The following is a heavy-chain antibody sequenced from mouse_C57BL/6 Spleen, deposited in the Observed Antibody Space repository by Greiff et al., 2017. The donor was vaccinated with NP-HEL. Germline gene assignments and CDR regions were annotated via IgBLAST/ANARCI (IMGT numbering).Heavy chain of an antibody. V-gene: IGHV1-55*01. J-gene: IGHJ3*01. CDR1: GYTFTSYW. CDR3: ARYPSYYSNGGFAY. CDR2: IYPGSGST. D-gene: IGHD2-5*01. Sequence: QVQLQQPGAELVKPGASVKMSCKASGYTFTSYWITWVKQRPGQGLEWIGDIYPGSGSTNYNEKFKSKATLTVDTSSSTAYMQLSSLTSEDSAVYYGARYPSYYSNGGFAYWGKGTLVTVSA.